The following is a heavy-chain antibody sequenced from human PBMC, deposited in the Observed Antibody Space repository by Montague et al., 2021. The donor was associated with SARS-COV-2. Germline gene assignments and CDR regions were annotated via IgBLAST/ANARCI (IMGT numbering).Heavy chain of an antibody. V-gene: IGHV4-59*01. J-gene: IGHJ4*02. CDR1: GGSISSYY. CDR3: ARAPVAHITIFGVVTSFDY. CDR2: IYYSGST. Sequence: SETRSLTCTVSGGSISSYYWSWIRQPPGKGLEWIGYIYYSGSTNYNPSLKSRVTISADTSKNQFSLKLSSVTAADTAVYYCARAPVAHITIFGVVTSFDYWGQGTLVTVSS. D-gene: IGHD3-3*01.